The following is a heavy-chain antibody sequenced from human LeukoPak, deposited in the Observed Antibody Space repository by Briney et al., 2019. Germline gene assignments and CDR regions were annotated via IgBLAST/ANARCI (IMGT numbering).Heavy chain of an antibody. CDR2: TNPNSGGT. CDR1: GYTFTGYY. CDR3: ARGGYDSSGYYSIVNYYYYGMDV. Sequence: ASVKVSCKASGYTFTGYYMHWVRQAPGQGLEWMGRTNPNSGGTNYAQKFQGRVTMTRDTSISTAYMELSRLRSDDTAVYYCARGGYDSSGYYSIVNYYYYGMDVWGQGTTVTVSS. J-gene: IGHJ6*02. D-gene: IGHD3-22*01. V-gene: IGHV1-2*06.